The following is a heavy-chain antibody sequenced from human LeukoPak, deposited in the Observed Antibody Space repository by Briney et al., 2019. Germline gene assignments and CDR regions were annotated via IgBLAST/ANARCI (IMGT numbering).Heavy chain of an antibody. CDR1: GYTLTEFS. D-gene: IGHD6-19*01. CDR2: FDPEDGET. CDR3: ATGPSGYSSGWYVDY. V-gene: IGHV1-24*01. Sequence: ASVKVSCKVSGYTLTEFSMHWVRQAPGKGLEWMGGFDPEDGETIYAQKFQGRVTMTEDTSTDTAYMELSSLRSEDTAVYYCATGPSGYSSGWYVDYWGQGTLVTVSS. J-gene: IGHJ4*02.